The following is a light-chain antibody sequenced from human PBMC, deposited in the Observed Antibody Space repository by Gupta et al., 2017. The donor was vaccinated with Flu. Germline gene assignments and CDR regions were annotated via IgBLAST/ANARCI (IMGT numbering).Light chain of an antibody. Sequence: QSAPTHPRSVSGSPGQSVTLSCTETSSDIGGYDYVSWYQQPPGKAPKLMIYDANKRPSEVPDRFSGSKSGNTASLSISGLQAEDEADYYCYSYAGRNSWVFGGGTKLTVL. CDR2: DAN. J-gene: IGLJ3*02. CDR1: SSDIGGYDY. CDR3: YSYAGRNSWV. V-gene: IGLV2-11*01.